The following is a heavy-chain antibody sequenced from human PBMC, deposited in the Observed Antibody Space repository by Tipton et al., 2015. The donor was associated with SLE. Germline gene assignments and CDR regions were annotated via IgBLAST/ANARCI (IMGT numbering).Heavy chain of an antibody. V-gene: IGHV4-61*02. CDR1: GASVSSSFHQ. D-gene: IGHD3-16*01. J-gene: IGHJ4*02. Sequence: TLSLTCTVSGASVSSSFHQWSWIRQPAGEGLEWIGHSSGSATYNPSLKSRVTISVDTSKNQFSLKMTSVTAADTAVYYCARDHYGSLGYWGQGMLVTVSS. CDR2: SSGSA. CDR3: ARDHYGSLGY.